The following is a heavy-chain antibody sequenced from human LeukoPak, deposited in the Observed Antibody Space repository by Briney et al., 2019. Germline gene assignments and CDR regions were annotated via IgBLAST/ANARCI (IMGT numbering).Heavy chain of an antibody. V-gene: IGHV3-11*01. CDR3: ARAKGYSYGYVGDY. CDR1: GFTFSDYY. D-gene: IGHD5-18*01. J-gene: IGHJ4*02. CDR2: ISSSGSTI. Sequence: GGSLRLSCAASGFTFSDYYMSWIGQAPGKGRGGVSYISSSGSTIYYADSVKGRFTISRDNAKNSLYLQMNSLRAEDTAVYYCARAKGYSYGYVGDYWGQGTLVTVSS.